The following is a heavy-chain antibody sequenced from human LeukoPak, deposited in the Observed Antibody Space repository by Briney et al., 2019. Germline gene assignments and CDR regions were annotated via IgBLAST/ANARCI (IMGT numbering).Heavy chain of an antibody. Sequence: SQTHSLTCAISGDSFSSNSAAWNWIRQSPSRGLEWLGRTYYRSKWYNDYAVSVKSRITINPDTSKNQFSLQLNSVTPEDTAVYYCAKDVGASGSYYNYWGQGTLVTVSS. CDR1: GDSFSSNSAA. V-gene: IGHV6-1*01. D-gene: IGHD3-10*01. CDR2: TYYRSKWYN. CDR3: AKDVGASGSYYNY. J-gene: IGHJ4*02.